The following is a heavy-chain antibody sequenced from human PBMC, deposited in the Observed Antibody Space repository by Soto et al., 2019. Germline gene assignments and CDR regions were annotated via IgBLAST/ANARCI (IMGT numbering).Heavy chain of an antibody. V-gene: IGHV4-31*03. CDR1: GGSIIGGGYY. J-gene: IGHJ5*02. Sequence: TLSLTSTVSGGSIIGGGYYGSWIRQHPGKGLEWIGYIYYSGSTYYNPSLKSRVTISVDTSKNQFSLKLSSVTAADTAVYYCARDLRGDGNWFDPWGQGTLVTVSS. CDR3: ARDLRGDGNWFDP. CDR2: IYYSGST. D-gene: IGHD2-21*02.